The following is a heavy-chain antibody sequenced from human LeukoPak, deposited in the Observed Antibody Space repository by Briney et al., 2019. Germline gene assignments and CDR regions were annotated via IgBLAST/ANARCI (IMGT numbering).Heavy chain of an antibody. CDR1: GYTFTGSY. CDR2: TNPSTGGT. V-gene: IGHV1-2*02. J-gene: IGHJ4*02. D-gene: IGHD2-2*01. CDR3: ARGGAFCSITTCHEFDH. Sequence: ASVKVSCKTSGYTFTGSYLHWLRQVPGQGLDWMDWTNPSTGGTKSAQQFEGRVTMTRDTSNTTGYLELRSLRLDDTATYYCARGGAFCSITTCHEFDHWGQGTLVIVSS.